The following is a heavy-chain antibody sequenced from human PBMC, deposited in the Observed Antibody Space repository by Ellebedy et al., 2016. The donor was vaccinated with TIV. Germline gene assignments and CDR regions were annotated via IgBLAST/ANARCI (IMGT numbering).Heavy chain of an antibody. CDR2: INHSGST. CDR3: ARARVEGAPYYYYGMDV. J-gene: IGHJ6*02. V-gene: IGHV4-34*01. D-gene: IGHD1-26*01. CDR1: GGSFSGYY. Sequence: SETLSLTXAVYGGSFSGYYWSWIRQPPGKGLEWIGEINHSGSTNYNPSLKSRVTISVDTSKNQFSLKLSSVTAANTAVYYCARARVEGAPYYYYGMDVWGQGTTVTVSS.